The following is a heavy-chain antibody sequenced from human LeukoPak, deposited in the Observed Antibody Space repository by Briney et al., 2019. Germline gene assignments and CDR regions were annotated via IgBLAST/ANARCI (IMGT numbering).Heavy chain of an antibody. CDR3: ARGHQLNDYYMDV. Sequence: GASVKVSCEASGYSFTSYDMNWVQQAPGQGLEWMGWMNLHNGNTGYSQRFQGRVTMTRNTSLSTAYLELSSLRPEDTAVYYCARGHQLNDYYMDVWGKGTTVTVSS. CDR2: MNLHNGNT. D-gene: IGHD2-2*01. CDR1: GYSFTSYD. J-gene: IGHJ6*03. V-gene: IGHV1-8*01.